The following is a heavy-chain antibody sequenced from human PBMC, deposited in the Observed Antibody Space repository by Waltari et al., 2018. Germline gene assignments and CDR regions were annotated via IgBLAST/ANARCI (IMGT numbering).Heavy chain of an antibody. V-gene: IGHV4-38-2*01. D-gene: IGHD2-21*02. CDR2: IYHSGST. CDR3: AVTTIGYYYGMDV. J-gene: IGHJ6*02. CDR1: GYSISIGYY. Sequence: QVQLQESGPGLVNPSATLSLTCAVSGYSISIGYYRGWIRQPAGKGREWIGSIYHSGSTYYNPSLKSRVTISVDTSKNQFFLKLSSVTAADTAVYYCAVTTIGYYYGMDVWGQGTTVTVSS.